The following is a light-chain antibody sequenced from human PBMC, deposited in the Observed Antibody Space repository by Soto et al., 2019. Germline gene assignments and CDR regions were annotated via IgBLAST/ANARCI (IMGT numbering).Light chain of an antibody. CDR3: SSYTSSSTLV. J-gene: IGLJ2*01. CDR2: DVS. Sequence: QSALTQPPSVSGSPGQRITISCTGTSSDVGGYNYVSWYQQHPGTAPKLMIYDVSNRPSGVPNRFSGSKSGNTASLTISGLQAEDEADYYCSSYTSSSTLVFGGGTKLTVL. V-gene: IGLV2-14*01. CDR1: SSDVGGYNY.